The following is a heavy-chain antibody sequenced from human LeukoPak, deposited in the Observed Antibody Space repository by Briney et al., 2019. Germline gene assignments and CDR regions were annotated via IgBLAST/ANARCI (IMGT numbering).Heavy chain of an antibody. CDR1: GGSISSYY. CDR3: ARAVATKYRGKNYYYYYMDV. Sequence: SETRSLTCTVSGGSISSYYWSWIRQPPGKGLEWIGEINHSGSTNYNPSLKSRVTISVDTSKNQFSLKLSSVTAADTAVYYCARAVATKYRGKNYYYYYMDVWGKGTTVTISS. CDR2: INHSGST. J-gene: IGHJ6*03. D-gene: IGHD5-12*01. V-gene: IGHV4-34*01.